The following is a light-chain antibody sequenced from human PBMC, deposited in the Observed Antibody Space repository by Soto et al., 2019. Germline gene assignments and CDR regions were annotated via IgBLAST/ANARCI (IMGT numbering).Light chain of an antibody. CDR2: GVS. V-gene: IGKV3-15*01. CDR1: QSVRSS. J-gene: IGKJ4*01. Sequence: EIVMTQSPATLSVSPGERATLSCRASQSVRSSLAWYQQKPGQAPRLLLYGVSTRATDIPARFSGSGSGTEFTLTISSLQSEDFAVYYCQQYNDWLLTFGGGTKVEIK. CDR3: QQYNDWLLT.